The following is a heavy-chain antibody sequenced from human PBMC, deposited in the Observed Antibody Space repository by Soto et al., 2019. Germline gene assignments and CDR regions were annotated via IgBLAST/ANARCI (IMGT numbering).Heavy chain of an antibody. V-gene: IGHV4-59*01. J-gene: IGHJ3*02. CDR2: IYYSGST. D-gene: IGHD3-9*01. CDR1: GGSISSYY. Sequence: SETLSLTCTVSGGSISSYYWSWVRQPPGKGLEWIGYIYYSGSTNYNPSLKSRVTISVDTSKNQFSLKLSSVTAADTAVYYCARVGYYDVLTGYFAAFDIWGQGTMVTVSS. CDR3: ARVGYYDVLTGYFAAFDI.